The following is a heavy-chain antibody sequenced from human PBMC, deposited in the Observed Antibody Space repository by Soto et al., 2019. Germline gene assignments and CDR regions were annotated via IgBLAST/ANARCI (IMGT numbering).Heavy chain of an antibody. CDR3: ARDRGIAAGEHDAFDI. Sequence: GGSLRLSCAASGFTFSSYAMHWVRQAPGKGLEWVAVISYDGSNKYYADSVKGRFTISRDNSKNTLYLQMNSLRAEDTAVYYCARDRGIAAGEHDAFDIWGQGTMVTVSS. J-gene: IGHJ3*02. V-gene: IGHV3-30-3*01. D-gene: IGHD6-13*01. CDR1: GFTFSSYA. CDR2: ISYDGSNK.